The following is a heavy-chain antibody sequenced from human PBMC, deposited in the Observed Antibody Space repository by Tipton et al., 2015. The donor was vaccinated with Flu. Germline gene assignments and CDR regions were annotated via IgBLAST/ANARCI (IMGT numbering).Heavy chain of an antibody. J-gene: IGHJ4*02. CDR2: IYYSGST. V-gene: IGHV4-59*01. CDR3: STEVRGGGNRYYFDY. CDR1: GGSISGYY. Sequence: TLSLTCTVSGGSISGYYWTWIRQPPGKGLEWIGYIYYSGSTNYNPSLRSRVTISVDTSKNHFPLKLSSVTAADTAVYYCSTEVRGGGNRYYFDYWGQGTLVTVSS. D-gene: IGHD3-10*01.